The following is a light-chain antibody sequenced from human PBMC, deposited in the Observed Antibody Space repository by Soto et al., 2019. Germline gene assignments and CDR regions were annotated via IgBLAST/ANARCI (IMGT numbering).Light chain of an antibody. CDR2: GAS. Sequence: EIVMTQSPATLSVSPGDRATLSCRASQSVDINLAWYQHKPGQVPRVLIYGASTRATGIPARFSGSGSGTEFTLTISSLQSEDFAVYCCQQYNNWPAWTFGQGTKVDIK. J-gene: IGKJ1*01. V-gene: IGKV3-15*01. CDR3: QQYNNWPAWT. CDR1: QSVDIN.